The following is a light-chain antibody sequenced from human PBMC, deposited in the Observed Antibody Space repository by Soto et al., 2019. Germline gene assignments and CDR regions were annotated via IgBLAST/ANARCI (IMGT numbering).Light chain of an antibody. CDR2: DVT. CDR3: SSYAGSNNFV. V-gene: IGLV2-11*01. CDR1: SSDVGAYDF. Sequence: QSVLTQPRSVSGSPGQSVTISCTGTSSDVGAYDFVSWYQQHPGKAPQLMIYDVTKRPSGVPDRVSASKSGNTASLTVSGLRAEDEADYYCSSYAGSNNFVFGSGTKLTVL. J-gene: IGLJ1*01.